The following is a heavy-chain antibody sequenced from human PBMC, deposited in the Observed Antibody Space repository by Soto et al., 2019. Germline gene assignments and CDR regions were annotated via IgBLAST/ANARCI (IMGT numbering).Heavy chain of an antibody. CDR3: ARAAVAGGGQLGY. CDR1: GGSFSGYY. D-gene: IGHD6-6*01. J-gene: IGHJ4*02. CDR2: INHSGST. Sequence: SETLSLTCAVYGGSFSGYYWSWIRQPPGKGLEWIGEINHSGSTNYNPSLKSRFTISVDTSKNQFSLKLRSVAAADTAVYYCARAAVAGGGQLGYWGQGTLVTVSS. V-gene: IGHV4-34*01.